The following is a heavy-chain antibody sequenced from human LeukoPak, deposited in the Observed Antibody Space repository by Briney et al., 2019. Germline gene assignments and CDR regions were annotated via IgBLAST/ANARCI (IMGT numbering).Heavy chain of an antibody. Sequence: GGSLRLSCSASGFTFSSYAMHWVRQAPGKGLEYVSAISSNGGSTYYADSVKGRFTISRDNSKNTLYLQMSSLRAEDTAVYYCARSIPGREWELPFDYWGQGTLVTVSS. D-gene: IGHD1-26*01. CDR1: GFTFSSYA. J-gene: IGHJ4*02. V-gene: IGHV3-64D*06. CDR2: ISSNGGST. CDR3: ARSIPGREWELPFDY.